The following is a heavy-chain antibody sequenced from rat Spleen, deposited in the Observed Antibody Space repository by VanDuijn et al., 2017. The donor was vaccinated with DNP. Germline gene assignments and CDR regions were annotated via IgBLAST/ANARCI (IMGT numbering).Heavy chain of an antibody. V-gene: IGHV5S10*01. CDR2: ISANGGSL. CDR1: GFTFSDYN. D-gene: IGHD5-1*01. Sequence: EVQLVESGGGLVQPGRSLKLSCAASGFTFSDYNMAWVRQAPTKGLEWVASISANGGSLRYRDSVKDRFTISRDNANNALFLQMDSLRSEDTATYYCATHGTFVYWGQGTLVTVSS. J-gene: IGHJ3*01. CDR3: ATHGTFVY.